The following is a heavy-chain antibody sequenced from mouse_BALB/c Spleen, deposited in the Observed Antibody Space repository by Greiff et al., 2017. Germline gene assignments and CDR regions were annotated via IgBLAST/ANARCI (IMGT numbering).Heavy chain of an antibody. CDR3: ARDYDGCFDV. CDR1: GFTFSSYA. D-gene: IGHD2-3*01. Sequence: EVQLVESGGGLVKPGGSLKLSCAASGFTFSSYAMSWVRQTPEKRLEWVASISSGGSTYYPDSVKGRFTISRDNARNILYLQMSSLRSEDTAMYYCARDYDGCFDVWGAGTTVTVSS. J-gene: IGHJ1*01. V-gene: IGHV5-6-5*01. CDR2: ISSGGST.